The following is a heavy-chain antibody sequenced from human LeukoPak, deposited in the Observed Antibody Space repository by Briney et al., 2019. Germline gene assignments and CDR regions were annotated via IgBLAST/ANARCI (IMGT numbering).Heavy chain of an antibody. D-gene: IGHD2-2*01. CDR1: RFSFRDYY. J-gene: IGHJ3*02. Sequence: PGGSLTLSCAASRFSFRDYYMSWIRQAPGKGLEWISYISSSGRTIYYADSVKGRFTISRGNAENSLFLQMNSLRAEDTAVYYCARGCHREISTSCDDAFDIWGQGTMVTVSS. V-gene: IGHV3-11*04. CDR3: ARGCHREISTSCDDAFDI. CDR2: ISSSGRTI.